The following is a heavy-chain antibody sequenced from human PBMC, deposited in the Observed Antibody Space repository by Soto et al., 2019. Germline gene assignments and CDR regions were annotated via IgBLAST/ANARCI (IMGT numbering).Heavy chain of an antibody. CDR3: ASRDDSEIRGYGMDV. Sequence: ASVKVSCKASGGTFSSYAISWVRQAPGQGLEWMGGITPIFGTANYAQKFQGRVTITADKSTSTAYMELSSLRSEDTAVYYCASRDDSEIRGYGMDVWGQGTTVTVSS. CDR1: GGTFSSYA. J-gene: IGHJ6*02. CDR2: ITPIFGTA. D-gene: IGHD3-16*01. V-gene: IGHV1-69*06.